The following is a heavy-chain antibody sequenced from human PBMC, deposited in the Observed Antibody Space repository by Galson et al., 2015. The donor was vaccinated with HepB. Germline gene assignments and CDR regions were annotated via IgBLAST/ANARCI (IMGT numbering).Heavy chain of an antibody. CDR1: GFMFSGHW. D-gene: IGHD5-12*01. CDR2: IKEDGSIK. Sequence: SLRLSCAASGFMFSGHWMNWVRQAPGKGLEWVANIKEDGSIKYYVDSVTGRFTISRDNARNLLYLQMNGLRAEDTAVYFCARNRGYETFDYWGQGAPVTVSS. CDR3: ARNRGYETFDY. J-gene: IGHJ4*02. V-gene: IGHV3-7*03.